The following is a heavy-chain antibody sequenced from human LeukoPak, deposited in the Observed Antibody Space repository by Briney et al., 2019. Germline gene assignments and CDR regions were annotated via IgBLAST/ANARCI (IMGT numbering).Heavy chain of an antibody. CDR1: GFTFSTYS. J-gene: IGHJ4*02. CDR2: ISSSSSNI. V-gene: IGHV3-21*04. CDR3: SRDPRVLDY. Sequence: PGGSLRLSCAASGFTFSTYSMNWVRQAPGKGLEWVSSISSSSSNIYYADSVKGRFTISRDNARNSLYLQINSLRAEDTAVYYCSRDPRVLDYWGQGTLVTVSS.